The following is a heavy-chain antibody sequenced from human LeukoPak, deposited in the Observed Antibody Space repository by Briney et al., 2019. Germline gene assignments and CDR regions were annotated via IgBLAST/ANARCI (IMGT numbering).Heavy chain of an antibody. Sequence: SETLSLTCTVSGGSVSGSSYYWGWIRQPPGKGLEWIGIIYYSGSTYYNPSLKSRVTISVDTSKNQFSLKLSSVTAADTAVYYCARVSLSGAFDIWGQGTMVTVSS. V-gene: IGHV4-39*07. CDR2: IYYSGST. CDR1: GGSVSGSSYY. J-gene: IGHJ3*02. CDR3: ARVSLSGAFDI.